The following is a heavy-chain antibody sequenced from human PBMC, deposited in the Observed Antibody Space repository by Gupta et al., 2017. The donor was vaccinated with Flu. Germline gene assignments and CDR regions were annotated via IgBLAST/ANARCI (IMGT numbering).Heavy chain of an antibody. D-gene: IGHD1-26*01. Sequence: NWVRQAPGKGLEWVSSISSSSSYIYYADSVKGRFTISRDNAKNSLYLQMNSLRAEDTAVYYCARLHIVGATRYYYYYMDVWGKGTTVTVSS. CDR3: ARLHIVGATRYYYYYMDV. CDR2: ISSSSSYI. J-gene: IGHJ6*03. V-gene: IGHV3-21*01.